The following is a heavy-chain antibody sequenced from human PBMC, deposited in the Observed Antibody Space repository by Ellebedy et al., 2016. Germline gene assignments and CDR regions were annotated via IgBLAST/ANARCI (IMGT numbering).Heavy chain of an antibody. CDR3: ARATSGYCSGGSCYDAFDI. Sequence: ASVKVSXXASGYTFTSYGISWVRQAPGQGFEWMGWINPNSGGTNYAQKFQGRVTMTRDTSISTAYMELSRLRSDDTAVYYCARATSGYCSGGSCYDAFDIWGQGTMVTVSS. CDR2: INPNSGGT. V-gene: IGHV1-2*02. CDR1: GYTFTSYG. J-gene: IGHJ3*02. D-gene: IGHD2-15*01.